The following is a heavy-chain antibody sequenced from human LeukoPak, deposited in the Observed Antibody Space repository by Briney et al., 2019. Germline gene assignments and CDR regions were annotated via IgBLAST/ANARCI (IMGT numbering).Heavy chain of an antibody. CDR2: TSYSGST. CDR1: GGSISSYF. Sequence: SETLSLTCTVSGGSISSYFWSWIRQPPGKGLEWIGYTSYSGSTNYNPSLKSRVTISVDTSKNQFSLKVSSVTAADTAVYFCARVRASLTIDYWGQGALVTVSS. V-gene: IGHV4-59*01. CDR3: ARVRASLTIDY. J-gene: IGHJ4*02.